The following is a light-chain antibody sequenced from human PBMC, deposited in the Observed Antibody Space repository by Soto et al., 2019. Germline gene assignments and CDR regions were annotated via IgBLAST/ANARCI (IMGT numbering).Light chain of an antibody. V-gene: IGKV1-5*01. Sequence: DIPMNQSPSNLSASVGDRDTITCRASQSISSWLAWYQPKPGKAPKLLIYDASSLESGVPSRFSGSRSGTEFTLTISSLQPDDFATYYCQQYNSYWTFGQGTKVDIK. J-gene: IGKJ1*01. CDR1: QSISSW. CDR2: DAS. CDR3: QQYNSYWT.